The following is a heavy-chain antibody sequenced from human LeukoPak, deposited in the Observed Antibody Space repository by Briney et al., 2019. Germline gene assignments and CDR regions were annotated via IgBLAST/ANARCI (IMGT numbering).Heavy chain of an antibody. V-gene: IGHV1-2*02. J-gene: IGHJ4*02. Sequence: ASVKVSCTASGYTFSGYYMHWVRQAPGQGLEWMGWINPNSGGTKYAQKFQGKVTMTRDTSISTAYMELSRLRSDDTAVYYCATEVTDWGQGTLVTVSS. CDR3: ATEVTD. D-gene: IGHD5-18*01. CDR2: INPNSGGT. CDR1: GYTFSGYY.